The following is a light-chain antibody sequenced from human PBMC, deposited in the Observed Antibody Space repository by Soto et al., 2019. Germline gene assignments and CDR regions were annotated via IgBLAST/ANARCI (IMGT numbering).Light chain of an antibody. CDR1: SSDVGGYNY. Sequence: QSALTQPASVSGSPGQSITISCTGTSSDVGGYNYVSWYQQHAGKAPKLMIYEVSNRPSGVSNRFSGSKSGNTASLTISGLQAEYEADYYRRSRTPTSTRLFGGGTKLTAL. J-gene: IGLJ2*01. V-gene: IGLV2-14*01. CDR2: EVS. CDR3: RSRTPTSTRL.